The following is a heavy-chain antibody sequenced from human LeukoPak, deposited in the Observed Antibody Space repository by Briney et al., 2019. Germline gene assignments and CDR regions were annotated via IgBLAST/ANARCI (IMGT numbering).Heavy chain of an antibody. Sequence: GESLRISCKGSGSLFTSYWISWVRQMPGKGLEWMGRIDPSDSYTNYSPSFQGHVTISADKSISTAYLQWSSLKASDTAMYYCARQYGSGSYPYYFDYWGQGTLVTVSS. J-gene: IGHJ4*02. CDR2: IDPSDSYT. D-gene: IGHD3-10*01. V-gene: IGHV5-10-1*01. CDR3: ARQYGSGSYPYYFDY. CDR1: GSLFTSYW.